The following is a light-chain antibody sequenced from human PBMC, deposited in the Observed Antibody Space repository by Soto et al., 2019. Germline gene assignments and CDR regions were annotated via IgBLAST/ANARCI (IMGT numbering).Light chain of an antibody. CDR1: SSDVGSYNR. J-gene: IGLJ2*01. V-gene: IGLV2-18*02. Sequence: QSALTQPPSVSGSPGQSVTITCTGTSSDVGSYNRVSWYQQPPGTAPKLMIYEVSNHPSGVPARFSASHCGDAASLTISGVLADDEDDYYCSSYTNSSTVVFGGGTKVTVL. CDR2: EVS. CDR3: SSYTNSSTVV.